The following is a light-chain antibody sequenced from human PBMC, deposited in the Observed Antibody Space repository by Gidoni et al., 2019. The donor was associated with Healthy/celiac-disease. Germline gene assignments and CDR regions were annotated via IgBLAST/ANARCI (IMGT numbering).Light chain of an antibody. CDR2: GKN. J-gene: IGLJ2*01. CDR1: SLRSYY. V-gene: IGLV3-19*01. CDR3: NSRDSSGNHLVV. Sequence: SSELTQDPAVSVALGQTVRITCQGDSLRSYYASWYQQKPGPAPVLVIYGKNNRPSGLPDRFSGSSSGNTASLTITGAQAEDEADYYCNSRDSSGNHLVVFGGGTKLTVL.